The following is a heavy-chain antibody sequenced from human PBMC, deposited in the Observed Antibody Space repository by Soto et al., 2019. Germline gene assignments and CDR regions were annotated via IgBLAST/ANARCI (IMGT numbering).Heavy chain of an antibody. D-gene: IGHD5-12*01. J-gene: IGHJ4*02. CDR1: GSTFTSYD. CDR3: AREVATIDFDY. V-gene: IGHV1-8*01. Sequence: GASVKVSCKASGSTFTSYDINWVRQATGQGLEWMGWMNPNSGNTGYAQKFQGRVTMTRNTSISTAYMELSSLRFEDTAVYYCAREVATIDFDYWGQGTLVTVPQ. CDR2: MNPNSGNT.